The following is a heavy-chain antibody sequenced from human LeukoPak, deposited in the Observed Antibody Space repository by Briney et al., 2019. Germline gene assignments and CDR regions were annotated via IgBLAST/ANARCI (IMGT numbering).Heavy chain of an antibody. CDR2: ISSSSSTI. V-gene: IGHV3-48*04. CDR3: ASPEMATIPGTGY. J-gene: IGHJ4*02. CDR1: GFTFSSYS. Sequence: GGSLRLSCAASGFTFSSYSMNWVRQAPGKGLEWVSYISSSSSTIYYADSVKGRFTISRDNAKNSLYLQMNSLRAEDTAVYYCASPEMATIPGTGYWGQGTLVTVSS. D-gene: IGHD5-24*01.